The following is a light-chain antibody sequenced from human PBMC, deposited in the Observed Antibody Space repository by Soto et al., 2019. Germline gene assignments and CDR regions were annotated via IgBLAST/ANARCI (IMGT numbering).Light chain of an antibody. Sequence: DIQMTQSPSSLSASVEDRVTITCRASQSIDTYLNWYQQRPGKAPKVLIYATYNLHSGVPSRFSGSGSGTDFTLTISSLQPEDFATYYCQQTYSTPRTFGQGTKV. CDR2: ATY. CDR3: QQTYSTPRT. CDR1: QSIDTY. J-gene: IGKJ1*01. V-gene: IGKV1-39*01.